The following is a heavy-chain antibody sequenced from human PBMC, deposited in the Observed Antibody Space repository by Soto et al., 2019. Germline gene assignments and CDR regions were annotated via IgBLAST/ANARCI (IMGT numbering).Heavy chain of an antibody. V-gene: IGHV4-59*01. J-gene: IGHJ4*02. D-gene: IGHD4-17*01. CDR2: IYKRGTT. Sequence: PSETLSLTCTVSGGSISDYYWSWIRQPPGKGLEWIGYIYKRGTTGSSNSNPSLKSRVTISVDASKNQLSLKLSSVTAADTAVYYCARYGPGKYLDYWGQGTLVTVSS. CDR3: ARYGPGKYLDY. CDR1: GGSISDYY.